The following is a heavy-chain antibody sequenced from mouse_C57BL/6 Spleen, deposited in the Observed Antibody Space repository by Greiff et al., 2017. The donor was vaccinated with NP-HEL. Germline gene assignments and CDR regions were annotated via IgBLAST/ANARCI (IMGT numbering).Heavy chain of an antibody. CDR3: ARWDSSGGFDY. CDR2: IYPRSGNT. D-gene: IGHD3-2*02. J-gene: IGHJ2*01. CDR1: GYTFTSYG. V-gene: IGHV1-81*01. Sequence: VQLQESGAELARPGASVKLSCKASGYTFTSYGISWVKQRTGQGLEWIGEIYPRSGNTYYNEKFKGKATLTADKSSSTAYMELRSLTSEDSAVYFCARWDSSGGFDYWGQGTTLTVSS.